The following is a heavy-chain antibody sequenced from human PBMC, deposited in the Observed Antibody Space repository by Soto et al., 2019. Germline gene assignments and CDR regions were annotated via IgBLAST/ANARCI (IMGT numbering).Heavy chain of an antibody. CDR1: GGTFSSYA. V-gene: IGHV1-69*01. CDR2: IIPISGTA. D-gene: IGHD2-2*01. J-gene: IGHJ6*02. Sequence: QVQLVQSGAEVKKPGSSVKVSCKAYGGTFSSYAISWVRQAPGQGLEWMGGIIPISGTANYAQKFQGRVTITADESTSTVYMELSSLRSEDTAVYFCARSQGSSTSLEIYYYYYYGMDVWGQGTTVTVSS. CDR3: ARSQGSSTSLEIYYYYYYGMDV.